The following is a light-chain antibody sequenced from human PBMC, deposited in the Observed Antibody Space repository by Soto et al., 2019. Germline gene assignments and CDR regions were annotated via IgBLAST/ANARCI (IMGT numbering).Light chain of an antibody. V-gene: IGKV2-28*01. CDR2: LGS. CDR1: QSLLHSNGYTY. CDR3: MQALQTPIT. J-gene: IGKJ5*01. Sequence: DIVMTQSPLSLPVTPGEPASISCRSSQSLLHSNGYTYLDWYLQKPGQSPQLLIYLGSNRAFVVPDRFSGSGSGTDFTLKISRVEAEDFGVYYCMQALQTPITFGQGTRLEIK.